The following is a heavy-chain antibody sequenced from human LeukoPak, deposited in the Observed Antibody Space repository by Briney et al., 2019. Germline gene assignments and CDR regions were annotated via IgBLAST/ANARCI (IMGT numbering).Heavy chain of an antibody. CDR2: ISGSGTST. CDR1: GFTFSSYA. D-gene: IGHD6-13*01. CDR3: AKSFGPVIAAAGTGAD. V-gene: IGHV3-23*01. J-gene: IGHJ4*02. Sequence: GGSLRLSCAASGFTFSSYATNWVRQAPGKGLEWVSVISGSGTSTDYADSVKGRFTISRDNSKNTLYLQMNSLRAEDTAVYYCAKSFGPVIAAAGTGADWGQGTLVTVSS.